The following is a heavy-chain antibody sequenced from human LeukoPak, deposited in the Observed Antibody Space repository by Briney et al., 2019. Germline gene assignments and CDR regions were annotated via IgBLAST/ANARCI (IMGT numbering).Heavy chain of an antibody. CDR3: ARRQYCSSTSCPDNLFDP. CDR2: IYYSGST. J-gene: IGHJ5*02. CDR1: GGSISSSSYY. D-gene: IGHD2-2*01. V-gene: IGHV4-39*01. Sequence: SETLSLTYTVSGGSISSSSYYWGWIRQPPGKGLGWIGSIYYSGSTYYNPSLKSRVTISVDTSKDQFSLRLSSVTAADTAVYYCARRQYCSSTSCPDNLFDPWGQGTLVTVSS.